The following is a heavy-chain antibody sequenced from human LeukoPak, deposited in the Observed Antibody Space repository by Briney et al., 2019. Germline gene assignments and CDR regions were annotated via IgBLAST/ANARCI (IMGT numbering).Heavy chain of an antibody. CDR2: IYYSGST. D-gene: IGHD3-22*01. J-gene: IGHJ4*02. V-gene: IGHV4-39*07. Sequence: PSETLSLTCTVSGGSISSSSYYWGWIRQPPGKGLEWIGSIYYSGSTYYNPSLKSRVIISVDTSMNQFSLKLSSVTAADTAVYYCARAIYDSSGYYPDYWGQGTLVTVSS. CDR3: ARAIYDSSGYYPDY. CDR1: GGSISSSSYY.